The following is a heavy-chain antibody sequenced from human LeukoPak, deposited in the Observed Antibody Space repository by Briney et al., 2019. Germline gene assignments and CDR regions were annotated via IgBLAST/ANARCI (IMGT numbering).Heavy chain of an antibody. J-gene: IGHJ4*02. Sequence: PGGSLRLSCAASGFTFSSYAMSWVRQAPGKGLEWVSAISGSGGSTYYADSVKGRFTISRDNSKNTLYVQMNSLRAEDTAVYYCAKGYYDFWSDYQGQFWGQGTLVTVSS. CDR1: GFTFSSYA. D-gene: IGHD3-3*01. CDR2: ISGSGGST. CDR3: AKGYYDFWSDYQGQF. V-gene: IGHV3-23*01.